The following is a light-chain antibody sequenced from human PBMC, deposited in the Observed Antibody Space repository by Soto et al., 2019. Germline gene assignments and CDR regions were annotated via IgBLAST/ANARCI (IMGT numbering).Light chain of an antibody. J-gene: IGKJ5*01. CDR1: QSVSSR. CDR3: QHYAHNPPIT. CDR2: GAS. Sequence: EIVVTQSPGTLSLSPGERATLSCRASQSVSSRLAWYQQRPGQAPRLLISGASSRATGIPDRFSGSGSGTDFTLTISRLEPEDFALYYCQHYAHNPPITSGQGTLPEIK. V-gene: IGKV3-20*01.